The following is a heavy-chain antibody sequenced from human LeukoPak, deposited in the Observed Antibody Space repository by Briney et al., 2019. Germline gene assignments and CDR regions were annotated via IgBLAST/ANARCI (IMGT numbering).Heavy chain of an antibody. J-gene: IGHJ5*02. V-gene: IGHV3-23*01. D-gene: IGHD6-19*01. CDR1: GFDVSNHY. Sequence: QSGGSLRLSCAASGFDVSNHYLNWVRQAPGKGLEWVSAISGSGASTYYADSVKGRFTISRDNSKNTLYLQMNSLRAEDTAAYYCAKAVRYSSSWYDHWGQGTLVTVSS. CDR3: AKAVRYSSSWYDH. CDR2: ISGSGAST.